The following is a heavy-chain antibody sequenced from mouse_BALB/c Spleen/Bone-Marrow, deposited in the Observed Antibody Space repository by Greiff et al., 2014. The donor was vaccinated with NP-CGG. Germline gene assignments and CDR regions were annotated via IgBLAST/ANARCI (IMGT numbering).Heavy chain of an antibody. J-gene: IGHJ3*01. V-gene: IGHV1-4*02. Sequence: VKVVESAAELARPGASVKMSCKASGYTFTSYTMHWVKQRPGQGLEWIGYFNPSSGYIEYNQKFKDKTTLTADKSSSTAYIQLSSLTSEDSAVYYCARLNYGYWFAYWGKGTLVTVSA. CDR1: GYTFTSYT. D-gene: IGHD1-2*01. CDR3: ARLNYGYWFAY. CDR2: FNPSSGYI.